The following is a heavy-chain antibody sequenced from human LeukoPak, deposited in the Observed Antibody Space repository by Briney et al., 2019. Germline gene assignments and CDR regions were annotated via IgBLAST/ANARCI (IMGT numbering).Heavy chain of an antibody. D-gene: IGHD3-10*01. CDR2: IYYSGST. CDR3: ARVEGAYYGSSMDV. V-gene: IGHV4-59*12. Sequence: KPSETLSLTCTVSGVSISSYYWSWIRQPPGKGLEWIGSIYYSGSTYYNPSLKSRVTISVDTSKNQFSLKLSSVTAADTAVYYCARVEGAYYGSSMDVWGQGTTVTVSS. CDR1: GVSISSYY. J-gene: IGHJ6*02.